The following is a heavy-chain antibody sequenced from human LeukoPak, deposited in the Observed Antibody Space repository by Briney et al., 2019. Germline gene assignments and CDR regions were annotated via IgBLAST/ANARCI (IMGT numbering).Heavy chain of an antibody. Sequence: PETLSLTCTVSGGSISSHYWSWIRQPPGKGLEWIGYIYYSGSTNYNPSLKSRVTISVDTSKNQFTLKLSSVTAADTAVYYCARESGITVAGFDPWGQGTLVTVSS. J-gene: IGHJ5*02. V-gene: IGHV4-59*11. CDR2: IYYSGST. CDR3: ARESGITVAGFDP. D-gene: IGHD1-14*01. CDR1: GGSISSHY.